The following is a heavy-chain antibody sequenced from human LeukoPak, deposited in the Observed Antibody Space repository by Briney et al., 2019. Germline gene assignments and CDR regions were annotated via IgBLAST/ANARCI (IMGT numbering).Heavy chain of an antibody. Sequence: GGSLGLSCAASGLTFSSYSMNWVRQAPGKGLEWVSCINNGGSYIYYADSLKGRFTISRDNAKNSLYLQMNSLRAEDTAVYYCARDSWSSSSQGAFDIWGQGTMVTVSS. J-gene: IGHJ3*02. CDR3: ARDSWSSSSQGAFDI. V-gene: IGHV3-21*01. D-gene: IGHD6-13*01. CDR1: GLTFSSYS. CDR2: INNGGSYI.